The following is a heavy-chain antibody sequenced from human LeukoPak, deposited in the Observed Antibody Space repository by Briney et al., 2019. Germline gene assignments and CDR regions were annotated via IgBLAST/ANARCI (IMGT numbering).Heavy chain of an antibody. J-gene: IGHJ6*02. CDR3: ARASSGTYYSYYGMDV. CDR2: ISTYNGNT. CDR1: GYTFTSYD. Sequence: ASVKVSCKASGYTFTSYDISWVRPAPGQGLEWMGWISTYNGNTNYAQKLQGRVTMTTDTSTITAYMELRGLRSDDTAVYYCARASSGTYYSYYGMDVWGQGTTVTVSS. V-gene: IGHV1-18*01. D-gene: IGHD1-26*01.